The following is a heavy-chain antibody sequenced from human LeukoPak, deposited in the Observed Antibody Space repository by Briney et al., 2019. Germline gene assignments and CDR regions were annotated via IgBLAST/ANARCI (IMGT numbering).Heavy chain of an antibody. J-gene: IGHJ4*02. D-gene: IGHD2/OR15-2a*01. CDR3: ARDGSMGHDY. Sequence: TLSLTCAVSGDSISSGGHSWSWIRQPPGKVLEWIGYIYHSGSAYYNPSLKSRVTISADRSKNQFSLKLSSVTAADTAVCYCARDGSMGHDYWGQGTLVTVSS. V-gene: IGHV4-30-2*01. CDR1: GDSISSGGHS. CDR2: IYHSGSA.